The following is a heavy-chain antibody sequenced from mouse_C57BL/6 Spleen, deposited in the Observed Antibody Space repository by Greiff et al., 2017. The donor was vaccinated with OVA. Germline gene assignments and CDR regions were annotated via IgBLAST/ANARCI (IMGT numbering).Heavy chain of an antibody. V-gene: IGHV5-9-1*02. CDR1: GFTFSSYA. Sequence: EVQRVESGEGLVKPGGSLKLSCAASGFTFSSYAMSWVRQTPEKRLEWVAYISSGGDYIYYADTVKGRFTISRDNARNTLYLQMSSLKSEDTAMYYCTRVGILRYYFDVWGTGTTVTVSS. CDR3: TRVGILRYYFDV. CDR2: ISSGGDYI. J-gene: IGHJ1*03. D-gene: IGHD1-1*01.